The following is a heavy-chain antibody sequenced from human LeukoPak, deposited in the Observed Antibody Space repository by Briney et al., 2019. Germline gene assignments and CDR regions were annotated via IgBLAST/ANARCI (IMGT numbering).Heavy chain of an antibody. Sequence: KPGGSVRLSCAASGFTFSTFTMNWVRQAPGKGLEWVSSISSSRSYIYYADSVKGRFTISRDNAKNSLYLQMDSLRAEDTAVYCCASSYHYDSSGSIYYFDYSGQGTPVTVSS. CDR2: ISSSRSYI. CDR1: GFTFSTFT. D-gene: IGHD3-22*01. J-gene: IGHJ4*02. V-gene: IGHV3-21*04. CDR3: ASSYHYDSSGSIYYFDY.